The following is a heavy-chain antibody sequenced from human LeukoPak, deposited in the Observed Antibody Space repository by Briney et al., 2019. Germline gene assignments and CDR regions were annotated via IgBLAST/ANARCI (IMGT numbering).Heavy chain of an antibody. CDR2: INHSGST. V-gene: IGHV4-34*01. CDR1: GGSFSGYY. J-gene: IGHJ4*02. CDR3: ARATLTPIAAALRD. Sequence: PSETLSLTCAVYGGSFSGYYWSWIRQPPGKGLEWIGEINHSGSTNYNPPLKSRVTISVDTSKNQFSLKLSSVTAADTAVYYCARATLTPIAAALRDWGQGTLVTVSS. D-gene: IGHD6-13*01.